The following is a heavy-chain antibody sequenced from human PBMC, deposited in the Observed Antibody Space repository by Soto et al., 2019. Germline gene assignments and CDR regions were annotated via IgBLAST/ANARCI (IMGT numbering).Heavy chain of an antibody. CDR2: IMPVFATP. D-gene: IGHD3-3*02. CDR1: GGTFSTSA. J-gene: IGHJ6*02. CDR3: ARDKDRQQLGGNYYYILDV. Sequence: QVQLMQSGAEVKKPGSSVKVSCKASGGTFSTSAISWVRQAPGEGLEWVGGIMPVFATPDYAQKFQGRVTISADESTSTAYLELTSLTTGDPAVYYCARDKDRQQLGGNYYYILDVWGQGTAITGSS. V-gene: IGHV1-69*12.